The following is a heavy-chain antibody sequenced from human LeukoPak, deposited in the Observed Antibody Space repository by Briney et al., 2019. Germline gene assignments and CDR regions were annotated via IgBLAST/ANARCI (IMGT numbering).Heavy chain of an antibody. Sequence: GASVKVSCKASGYTFTGYYMHWVRQAPGQGLEWMGIINPSGGSTSYAQKLQGRVTMTRDTSTSTVYMEPSSLRSEDTAVYYCATPLIETYYYGSGSYSDYWGQGTLVTVSS. CDR1: GYTFTGYY. CDR2: INPSGGST. V-gene: IGHV1-46*01. D-gene: IGHD3-10*01. J-gene: IGHJ4*02. CDR3: ATPLIETYYYGSGSYSDY.